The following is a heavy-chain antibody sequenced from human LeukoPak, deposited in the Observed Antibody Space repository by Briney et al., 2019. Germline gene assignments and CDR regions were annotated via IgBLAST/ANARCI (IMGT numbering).Heavy chain of an antibody. CDR3: ARNILFAFDI. V-gene: IGHV3-53*01. Sequence: GGSLRLSCAASGLTVSSSYMSWVRQAPGKGLEWVSIIYNDGSIYYADSMKGRLTISRDNSKNTLYLQVNSLRAEDTAMYYCARNILFAFDIWGQGTMVTVSS. D-gene: IGHD2/OR15-2a*01. J-gene: IGHJ3*02. CDR1: GLTVSSSY. CDR2: IYNDGSI.